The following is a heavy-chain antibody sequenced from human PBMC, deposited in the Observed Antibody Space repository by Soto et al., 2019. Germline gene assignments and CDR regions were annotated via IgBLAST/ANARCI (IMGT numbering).Heavy chain of an antibody. CDR2: ISSGSRYI. CDR1: EFTFSAFS. CDR3: ARDQPGGGGFWSRYLNPGYFYH. Sequence: EVNLVESGGGLVSPGGSLRLSCAGSEFTFSAFSMNWIRQAPGKGLEWVSSISSGSRYIYYADSVKGRFTTSRDDAKNSLYLQMNGLRAEDTAVYYCARDQPGGGGFWSRYLNPGYFYHWGQGTLVTVSS. J-gene: IGHJ1*01. V-gene: IGHV3-21*01. D-gene: IGHD3-3*01.